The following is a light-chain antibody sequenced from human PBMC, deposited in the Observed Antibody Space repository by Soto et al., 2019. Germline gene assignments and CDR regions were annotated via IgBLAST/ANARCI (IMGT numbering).Light chain of an antibody. J-gene: IGKJ4*01. CDR1: QGIRND. V-gene: IGKV1-6*01. CDR3: LQDYNYPPT. CDR2: AAS. Sequence: AIQMTQSQSSLSASVGDRVTITCRARQGIRNDLGWYQQKPGKAPKLLIYAASSLQSGVPSRFSGSGSGTDFTLTISSLQPEDFATYYCLQDYNYPPTFGGGTKVEIK.